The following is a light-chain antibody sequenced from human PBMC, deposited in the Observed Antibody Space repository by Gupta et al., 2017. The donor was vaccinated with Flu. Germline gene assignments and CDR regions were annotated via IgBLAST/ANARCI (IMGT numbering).Light chain of an antibody. J-gene: IGLJ3*02. Sequence: SITISCTGTGSDVEVCNHVSWYQQHPDKGPTRLLYEVTKRPPGVSDRFSGSKSGSTASLTISARQVEDEADYYCCSYAGSIRWVFGAGTKLTVL. V-gene: IGLV2-23*02. CDR2: EVT. CDR1: GSDVEVCNH. CDR3: CSYAGSIRWV.